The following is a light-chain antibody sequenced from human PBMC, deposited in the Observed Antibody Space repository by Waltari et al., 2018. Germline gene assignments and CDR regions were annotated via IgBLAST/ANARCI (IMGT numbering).Light chain of an antibody. CDR3: AAWDDSLNAWV. Sequence: QSVLTQPPSTSETPGQRVTISCSGSSSNIGTYGVNWYQQVPGTAPKLLIRTDTQRPSVVPARFSGSKSGTSASLAISGLQSEDEANYFCAAWDDSLNAWVFGGGTKLTVL. CDR2: TDT. CDR1: SSNIGTYG. J-gene: IGLJ3*02. V-gene: IGLV1-44*01.